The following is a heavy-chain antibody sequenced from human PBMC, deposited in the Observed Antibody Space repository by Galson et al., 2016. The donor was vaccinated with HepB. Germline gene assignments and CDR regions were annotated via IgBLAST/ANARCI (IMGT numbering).Heavy chain of an antibody. CDR2: ISDSGRIT. V-gene: IGHV3-23*01. CDR1: GFTFGSYA. J-gene: IGHJ5*02. CDR3: AKGRSVAAAVSNWFDP. Sequence: SLRLSCAASGFTFGSYAMIWVRQAPGQGLEWVPSISDSGRITHYPDSVKGRFTIPRDTSKKPLYLQMNSLRAEDTAVYYCAKGRSVAAAVSNWFDPWGQGTLVTVSS. D-gene: IGHD6-13*01.